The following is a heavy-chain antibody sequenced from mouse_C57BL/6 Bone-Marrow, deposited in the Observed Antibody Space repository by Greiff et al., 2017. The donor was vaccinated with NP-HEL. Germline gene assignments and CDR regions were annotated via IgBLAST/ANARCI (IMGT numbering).Heavy chain of an antibody. CDR2: IWSDGST. CDR1: GFSLTSYG. CDR3: ARQGDYYGSSYAMDY. V-gene: IGHV2-6-1*01. J-gene: IGHJ4*01. D-gene: IGHD1-1*01. Sequence: VMLVESGPGLVAPSQSLSITCTVPGFSLTSYGVHWVRQPPGKGLEWLVVIWSDGSTTYNSALKSRLSISKDNSKSQVFLKMNRLQTDDTAMYYCARQGDYYGSSYAMDYWGQGTSVTVSS.